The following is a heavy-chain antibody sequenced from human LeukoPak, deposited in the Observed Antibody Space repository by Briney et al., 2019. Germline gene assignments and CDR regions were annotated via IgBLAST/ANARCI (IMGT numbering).Heavy chain of an antibody. J-gene: IGHJ5*02. D-gene: IGHD5-18*01. Sequence: SETLSLTCTVSGGSISSYYWSWIRQPPGKGLEWIGYIYYSGSTNYNPSLKSRVTISVDTSKNQFSLKLSSVTAADTAVYYCARDPVTNWFDPWGQGTLVTVSS. CDR2: IYYSGST. CDR1: GGSISSYY. CDR3: ARDPVTNWFDP. V-gene: IGHV4-59*01.